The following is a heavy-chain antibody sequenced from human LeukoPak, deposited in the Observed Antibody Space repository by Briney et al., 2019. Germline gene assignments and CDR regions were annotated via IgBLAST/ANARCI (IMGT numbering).Heavy chain of an antibody. V-gene: IGHV4-59*01. CDR1: GGSISSYY. CDR3: ARAGAMITFGGVILPFDP. CDR2: IYYSGST. D-gene: IGHD3-16*01. J-gene: IGHJ5*02. Sequence: SETLSLTCTVSGGSISSYYWSWIRQPPGKGLEWIGYIYYSGSTNYNPSLKSRVTISVDTSKNQFSLKLSSVTAADTAVYYCARAGAMITFGGVILPFDPWGQGTLVTVSS.